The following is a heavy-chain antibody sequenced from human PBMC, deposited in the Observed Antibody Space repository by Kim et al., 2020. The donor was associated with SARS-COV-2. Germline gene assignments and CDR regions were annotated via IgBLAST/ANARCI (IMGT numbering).Heavy chain of an antibody. CDR2: INTNTGNP. Sequence: ASVKVSCKASGYTFTSYAMNWVRQAPGQGLEWMGWINTNTGNPTYAQGFTGRFVFSFDTSVSTAYLQISSLQAEDTAVYYCARGPNPLQAYYDFWSGYSVALGGYFDLWGRGTLVTVSS. CDR3: ARGPNPLQAYYDFWSGYSVALGGYFDL. D-gene: IGHD3-3*01. V-gene: IGHV7-4-1*02. J-gene: IGHJ2*01. CDR1: GYTFTSYA.